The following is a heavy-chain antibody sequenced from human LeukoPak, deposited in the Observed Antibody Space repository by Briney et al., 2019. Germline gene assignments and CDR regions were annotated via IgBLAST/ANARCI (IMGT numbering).Heavy chain of an antibody. V-gene: IGHV1-8*01. Sequence: ASVKVSCKASGYTFTSYDINWVRQATGQGLEWMGWMNPNSGNTGYAQKFQGRVTMTRNTSISTAYMELSSLRSKDTAVYYCARGPTYYDFWSGYFPFDYWGQGTLVTVSS. CDR2: MNPNSGNT. CDR3: ARGPTYYDFWSGYFPFDY. D-gene: IGHD3-3*01. CDR1: GYTFTSYD. J-gene: IGHJ4*02.